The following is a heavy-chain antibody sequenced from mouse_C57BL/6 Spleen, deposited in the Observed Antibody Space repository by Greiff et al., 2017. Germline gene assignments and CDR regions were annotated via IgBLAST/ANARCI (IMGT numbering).Heavy chain of an antibody. CDR1: GYTFTSYW. Sequence: QVQLQQPGAELVKPGASVKLSCKASGYTFTSYWITWVKQRPGQGLEWIGDIYPGSGSTNYNEKFKSKATLTVDKSSSTAYMQLSSLTSEDSAVYYCARDWCYGIYYALDYWGQGTSVTVSS. CDR2: IYPGSGST. D-gene: IGHD1-1*01. V-gene: IGHV1-55*01. J-gene: IGHJ4*01. CDR3: ARDWCYGIYYALDY.